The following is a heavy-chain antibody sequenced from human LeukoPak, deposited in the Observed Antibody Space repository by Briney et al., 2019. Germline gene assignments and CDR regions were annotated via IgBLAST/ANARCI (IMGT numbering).Heavy chain of an antibody. Sequence: ASVKVSCKASGYTFTSYGISWVRQAPGQGLEWMGWISAYNGNTNYAQKLQGRVTMTTDTSTSTAYMELRSLRSDDTAVYYCAREAVVVPAAISIYYYYYMDVWGKGTTVTVSS. CDR2: ISAYNGNT. CDR1: GYTFTSYG. J-gene: IGHJ6*03. CDR3: AREAVVVPAAISIYYYYYMDV. D-gene: IGHD2-2*02. V-gene: IGHV1-18*01.